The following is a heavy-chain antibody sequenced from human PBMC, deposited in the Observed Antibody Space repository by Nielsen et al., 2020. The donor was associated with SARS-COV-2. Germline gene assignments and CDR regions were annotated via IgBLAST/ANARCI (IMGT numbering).Heavy chain of an antibody. CDR2: INPTNGGT. CDR3: ARVKRVSLVVGLIASNDSFDI. Sequence: ASVKVSCKASGYTFTNNYMHWVRQAPGQGPEWMGLINPTNGGTTYAQKFLGRVSMTRNTSISTAYMELSSLRSEDTAMYYCARVKRVSLVVGLIASNDSFDIWGQGTMVTVSS. D-gene: IGHD2-15*01. CDR1: GYTFTNNY. V-gene: IGHV1-46*01. J-gene: IGHJ3*02.